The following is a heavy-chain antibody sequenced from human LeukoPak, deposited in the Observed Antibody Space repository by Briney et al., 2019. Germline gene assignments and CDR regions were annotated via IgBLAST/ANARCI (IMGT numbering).Heavy chain of an antibody. CDR1: GFTFSSYA. Sequence: PGRSLRLSCAASGFTFSSYAMHWVRQAPGKGLEGVAVISYDGSNKYYADSVKGRFTISRDNSKNTLYLQMNSLRAEDTAVYYCARGQGGSYDYWGQGTLVTVSS. V-gene: IGHV3-30-3*01. CDR3: ARGQGGSYDY. J-gene: IGHJ4*02. D-gene: IGHD1-26*01. CDR2: ISYDGSNK.